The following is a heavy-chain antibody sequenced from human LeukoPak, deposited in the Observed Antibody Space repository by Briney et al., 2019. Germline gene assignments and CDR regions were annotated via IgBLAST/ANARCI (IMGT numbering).Heavy chain of an antibody. CDR3: ARVPYSSSWYYYYYYMDV. Sequence: SETLSLTCSVSGGSISSYYWSWIRQPPGKGLEWIGYIYYSGSTNYNPSLKSRVTISVDTSKNQFSLKLSSVTAADTAVYYCARVPYSSSWYYYYYYMDVWGKGTTVTVSS. V-gene: IGHV4-59*01. J-gene: IGHJ6*03. CDR2: IYYSGST. CDR1: GGSISSYY. D-gene: IGHD6-13*01.